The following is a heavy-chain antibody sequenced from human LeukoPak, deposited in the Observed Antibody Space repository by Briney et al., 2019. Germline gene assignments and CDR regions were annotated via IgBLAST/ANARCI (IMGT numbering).Heavy chain of an antibody. V-gene: IGHV3-30*18. J-gene: IGHJ4*02. Sequence: GGSLRLSCAASGFTFSSYDMHWVRQAPGRGLEWVAIILSDGNDKYYADSVKGRFTISRDNSKDTLDLQMNSLRAEDTAVYYCAKDRTSTWSWDYWGQGTLVIISS. D-gene: IGHD6-13*01. CDR1: GFTFSSYD. CDR2: ILSDGNDK. CDR3: AKDRTSTWSWDY.